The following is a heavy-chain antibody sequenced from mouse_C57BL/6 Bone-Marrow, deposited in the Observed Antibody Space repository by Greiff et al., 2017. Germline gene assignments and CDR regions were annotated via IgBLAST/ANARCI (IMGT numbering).Heavy chain of an antibody. V-gene: IGHV5-15*01. CDR1: GFTFSDYG. CDR2: ISNLAYSI. CDR3: ARAVGYAMDY. Sequence: EVKLMESGGGLVQPGGSLKLSCAASGFTFSDYGMAWVRQAPRKGPEWVAFISNLAYSIYYADTVTGRFTISRENAKNTLYLEMSSLRSEDTAMYYCARAVGYAMDYWGQGTSVTVSS. J-gene: IGHJ4*01.